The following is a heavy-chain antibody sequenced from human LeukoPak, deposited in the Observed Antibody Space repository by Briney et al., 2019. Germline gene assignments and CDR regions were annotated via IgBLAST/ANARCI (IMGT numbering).Heavy chain of an antibody. V-gene: IGHV3-30-3*01. CDR3: ARDPSTWRGYYYYMDV. D-gene: IGHD5/OR15-5a*01. CDR2: ISYDGSNK. Sequence: PGGSLRLSCAASGFTFSSYAMHWVRQAPGKGLEWVAVISYDGSNKYYADSVKGRFTISRDHSKNTLYLQMNSLRAEDTAVYYCARDPSTWRGYYYYMDVWGKGTTVTVSS. CDR1: GFTFSSYA. J-gene: IGHJ6*03.